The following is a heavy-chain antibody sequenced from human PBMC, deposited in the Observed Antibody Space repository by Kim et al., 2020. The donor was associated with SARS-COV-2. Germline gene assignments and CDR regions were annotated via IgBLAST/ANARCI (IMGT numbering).Heavy chain of an antibody. D-gene: IGHD5-12*01. V-gene: IGHV3-30*01. CDR3: ARDRATHDFDY. CDR2: K. J-gene: IGHJ4*02. Sequence: KYYADSVEGRFTISRDNSKNTLYLQMNSLRAEDTAVYYCARDRATHDFDYWGQGTLVTVSS.